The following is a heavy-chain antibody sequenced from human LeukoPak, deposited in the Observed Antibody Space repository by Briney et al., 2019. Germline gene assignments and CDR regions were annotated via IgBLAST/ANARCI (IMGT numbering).Heavy chain of an antibody. J-gene: IGHJ3*02. CDR3: ARGTQRAFDI. CDR1: GFTFSSYS. Sequence: GGSLRLSCVASGFTFSSYSMHWVRQAPGKGLEWVSYISSTSNTIYYADSVKGRFNISRDNAKNSLYLQMNSLRDEGSAVYYCARGTQRAFDIWGQGTMVTVSS. CDR2: ISSTSNTI. D-gene: IGHD2-2*01. V-gene: IGHV3-48*02.